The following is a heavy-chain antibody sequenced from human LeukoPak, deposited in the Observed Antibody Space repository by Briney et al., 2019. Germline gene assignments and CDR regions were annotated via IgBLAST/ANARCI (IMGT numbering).Heavy chain of an antibody. CDR1: GGSISSNSYY. D-gene: IGHD3-10*01. V-gene: IGHV4-61*05. CDR2: IYYSGST. J-gene: IGHJ6*03. CDR3: ASGDGHYYYYMDV. Sequence: SETLSLTCTVSGGSISSNSYYWGWIRQPPGKGLEWIGYIYYSGSTNYNPSLKSRVTISVDTSKNQFSLKLSSVTAADTAVYYCASGDGHYYYYMDVWGKGTTVTVS.